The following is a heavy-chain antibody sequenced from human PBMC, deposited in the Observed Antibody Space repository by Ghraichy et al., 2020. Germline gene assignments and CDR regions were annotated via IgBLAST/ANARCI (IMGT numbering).Heavy chain of an antibody. J-gene: IGHJ4*02. V-gene: IGHV4-31*03. CDR1: GGSISSGGYY. Sequence: SETLSLTCTVSGGSISSGGYYWSWIRQHPGKGLEWIGYIYYSGSTYYNPSLKSRVTISVDTSKNQFSLKLSSVTAADTAVYYCARGGDAGIAVPHWGQGTLVTVSS. CDR3: ARGGDAGIAVPH. D-gene: IGHD6-19*01. CDR2: IYYSGST.